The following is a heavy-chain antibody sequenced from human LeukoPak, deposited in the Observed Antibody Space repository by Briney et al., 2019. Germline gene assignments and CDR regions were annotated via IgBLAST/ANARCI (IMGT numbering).Heavy chain of an antibody. D-gene: IGHD4-17*01. CDR1: GYSFTSYW. J-gene: IGHJ4*02. CDR3: SRRFHYGGKID. V-gene: IGHV5-51*01. Sequence: GESLKISCKGSGYSFTSYWIGWVRQMPGKGLEWMGIIYPGDSDTSYSPSFQGQVTISADKSISTAYLQWSSLKSSDTAMYYWSRRFHYGGKIDWGQGTLVTVSS. CDR2: IYPGDSDT.